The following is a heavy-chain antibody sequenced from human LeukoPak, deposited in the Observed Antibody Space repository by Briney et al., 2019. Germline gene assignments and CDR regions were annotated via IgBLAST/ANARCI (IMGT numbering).Heavy chain of an antibody. CDR3: ARRPRGGLFDY. J-gene: IGHJ4*02. Sequence: SETLSLTCAVYGGSISSYYWSWIRQPAGRGLEWIGRIYTSGSTNYNPSLKSRVTMSVDTSKNQFSLKLSSVTAADTAVYYCARRPRGGLFDYWGQGTLVTVSS. CDR2: IYTSGST. D-gene: IGHD3-16*01. V-gene: IGHV4-59*10. CDR1: GGSISSYY.